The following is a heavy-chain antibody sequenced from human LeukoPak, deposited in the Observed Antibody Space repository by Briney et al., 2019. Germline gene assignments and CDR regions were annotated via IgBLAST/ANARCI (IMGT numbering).Heavy chain of an antibody. J-gene: IGHJ4*02. CDR3: AGGWFGELSYFDY. CDR1: GGSFSGYY. V-gene: IGHV4-34*01. CDR2: INHSGST. Sequence: SETLSLTCAVYGGSFSGYYWSWIRQPPGKGLEWIGEINHSGSTNYNPSLKSRVTISVDTSKNQFSLKLSSGTAADTAVYYCAGGWFGELSYFDYWGQGTLVTVSS. D-gene: IGHD3-10*01.